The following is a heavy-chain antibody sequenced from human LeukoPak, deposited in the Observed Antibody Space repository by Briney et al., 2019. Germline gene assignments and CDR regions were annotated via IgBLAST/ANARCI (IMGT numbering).Heavy chain of an antibody. CDR2: IIPIFGTA. Sequence: SVKVSCKASGGTFSSYAISWVRQAPGQGLEWMGGIIPIFGTANYAQKFQGRVTIPADESTSTAYMELSSLRSEDTAVYYCARGDYYDSSGYYSNWGQGTLVTVSS. D-gene: IGHD3-22*01. V-gene: IGHV1-69*13. J-gene: IGHJ4*02. CDR3: ARGDYYDSSGYYSN. CDR1: GGTFSSYA.